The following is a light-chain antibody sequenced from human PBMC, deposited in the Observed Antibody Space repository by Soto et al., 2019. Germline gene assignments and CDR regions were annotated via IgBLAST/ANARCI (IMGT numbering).Light chain of an antibody. CDR2: GAS. CDR1: QSVSSNY. J-gene: IGKJ4*01. V-gene: IGKV3-20*01. CDR3: QQYGSSPLT. Sequence: EIVLTQSPGTLSLSPGERATLSCRASQSVSSNYLAWYQQKPGQAPRLLIYGASSRATGIPDRFSGSGSGTDFALTIGRLEPEGFAVYYCQQYGSSPLTFGGGTEVEIK.